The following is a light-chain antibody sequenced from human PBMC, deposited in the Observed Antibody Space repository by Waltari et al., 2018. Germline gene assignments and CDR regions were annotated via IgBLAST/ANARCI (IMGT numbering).Light chain of an antibody. V-gene: IGLV2-14*01. J-gene: IGLJ2*01. Sequence: QSALTQPASVSGPPGQSITISCTGTSSDVGGYAYVSWYQQHPGKAPKLMIYEVSNRPSGVSNRFAASKSGNTASLTISGLQAEDEADYYCTSYTSSGTLVVFGGGTKLTVL. CDR2: EVS. CDR1: SSDVGGYAY. CDR3: TSYTSSGTLVV.